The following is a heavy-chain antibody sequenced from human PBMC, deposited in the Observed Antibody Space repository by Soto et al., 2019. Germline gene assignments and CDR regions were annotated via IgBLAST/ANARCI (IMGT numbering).Heavy chain of an antibody. D-gene: IGHD7-27*01. CDR3: SRVSTGEAFNY. J-gene: IGHJ4*02. Sequence: GGSLRLSCAASGFTFSSYWMSWVRQAPGKGLEWVANIKQDGSEKYYVDSVKGRFTISRDNTKNSLYLQMNSLRAEDTAVYYCSRVSTGEAFNYWGQGTLVTVSS. CDR1: GFTFSSYW. V-gene: IGHV3-7*03. CDR2: IKQDGSEK.